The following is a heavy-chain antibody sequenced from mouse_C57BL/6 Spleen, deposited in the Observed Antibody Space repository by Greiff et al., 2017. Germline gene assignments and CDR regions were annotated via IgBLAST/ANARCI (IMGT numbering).Heavy chain of an antibody. D-gene: IGHD2-5*01. Sequence: VQLQQSGAELVRPGASVTLSCKASGYTFTDYEMHWVKQTPVHGLEWIGAIDPETGGTAYNQKFKGKAILTADKSSSTAYMELRSLTSEDSAVYYCTRNYYSNRYWYFDVWGTGTTVTVSS. V-gene: IGHV1-15*01. J-gene: IGHJ1*03. CDR2: IDPETGGT. CDR3: TRNYYSNRYWYFDV. CDR1: GYTFTDYE.